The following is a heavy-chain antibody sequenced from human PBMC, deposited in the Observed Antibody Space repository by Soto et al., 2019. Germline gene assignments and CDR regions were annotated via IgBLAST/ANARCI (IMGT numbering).Heavy chain of an antibody. V-gene: IGHV1-46*01. Sequence: ASVKVSCKASGYTFTSYYMHWVRQAPGQGLEWMGIINPSGGSTSYAQKFQGRVTMTRDTSTSTVYMELSSLRSEDTAVYYCASDCPNCSSTSCYAHFDYWGQGTLVTVSS. CDR1: GYTFTSYY. J-gene: IGHJ4*02. D-gene: IGHD2-2*01. CDR2: INPSGGST. CDR3: ASDCPNCSSTSCYAHFDY.